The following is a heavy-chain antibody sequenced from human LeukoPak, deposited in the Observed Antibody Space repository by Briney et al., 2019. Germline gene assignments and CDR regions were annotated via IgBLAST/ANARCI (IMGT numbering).Heavy chain of an antibody. Sequence: SETLSLTCAVYGGSFSDYYWTWIRQPPGKGLEWIGYIYYSGSTYYNPSLKSRVTISVDTSKNQFSLKLSSVTAADTAVYYCARDSDYYDSSGLTSDYWGQGTLVTVSS. CDR1: GGSFSDYY. V-gene: IGHV4-30-4*08. CDR3: ARDSDYYDSSGLTSDY. CDR2: IYYSGST. D-gene: IGHD3-22*01. J-gene: IGHJ4*02.